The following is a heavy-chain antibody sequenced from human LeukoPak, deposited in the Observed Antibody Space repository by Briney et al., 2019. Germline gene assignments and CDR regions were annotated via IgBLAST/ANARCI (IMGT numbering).Heavy chain of an antibody. V-gene: IGHV3-21*01. CDR2: ISGSSTFI. CDR3: ARRRGRTTSYILTT. CDR1: GSTFSSYS. J-gene: IGHJ4*02. Sequence: GGSLRLSCVASGSTFSSYSMHWVRQAPGTGLEWVSSISGSSTFIYYADSVKGRFTISRDNAKNSLYLQMDSLRADDTAVYYCARRRGRTTSYILTTWGQGTLVTVSS. D-gene: IGHD3-9*01.